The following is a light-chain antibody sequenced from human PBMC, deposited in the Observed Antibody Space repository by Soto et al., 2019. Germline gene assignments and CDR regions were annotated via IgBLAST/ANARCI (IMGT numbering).Light chain of an antibody. V-gene: IGLV1-40*01. J-gene: IGLJ2*01. CDR1: SSNIGAGFD. CDR3: QSYDTSLSASV. Sequence: QSAVTQPPSVSGAPGQRVTISCTGSSSNIGAGFDVFWYQQLPGTAPKLLIYGNNNRPSGVPDRFSGSKSGTSASLAITGLQAEYEADYYCQSYDTSLSASVFGGGTKLTVL. CDR2: GNN.